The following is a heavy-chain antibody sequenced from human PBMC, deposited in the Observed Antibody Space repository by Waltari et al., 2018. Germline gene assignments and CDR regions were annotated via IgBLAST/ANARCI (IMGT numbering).Heavy chain of an antibody. V-gene: IGHV4-59*01. CDR1: GGSISSYY. J-gene: IGHJ4*02. CDR3: ATDRELGISD. D-gene: IGHD7-27*01. Sequence: QVQLQESGPGLVKPSETLSLTCTVSGGSISSYYWSWIRQPPGKGLEWIGYIYYSGSTNYNPSLKSRVTISVDTSKNQFSLKLSSVTAADTAVYYCATDRELGISDWGQGTLVTVSS. CDR2: IYYSGST.